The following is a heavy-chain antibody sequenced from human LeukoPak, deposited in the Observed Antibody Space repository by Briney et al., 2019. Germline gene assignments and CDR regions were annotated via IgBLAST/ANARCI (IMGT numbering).Heavy chain of an antibody. J-gene: IGHJ4*02. V-gene: IGHV4-34*01. D-gene: IGHD3-9*01. CDR1: GGSFSGYY. Sequence: PSETLSLTCAVYGGSFSGYYWSWIRQPPGKGLEWIGEINHSGSTNYNPSLKSRVTISVDTSKNQFSLKLSSVTAADTAVYYCARGKRVLRYFDWSSAFDYWGQGTLVTVSS. CDR3: ARGKRVLRYFDWSSAFDY. CDR2: INHSGST.